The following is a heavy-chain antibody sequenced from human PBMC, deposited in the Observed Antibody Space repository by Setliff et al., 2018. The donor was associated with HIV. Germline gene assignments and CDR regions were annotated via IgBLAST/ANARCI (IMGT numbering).Heavy chain of an antibody. CDR2: ISDKGHEK. Sequence: GGSLRLSCAASGFTFSNYWMHWVRQAPGKGLESVALISDKGHEKYYADSVKGRFTVSRDNSKNTLYLQMSSLRLEDTAIYYCARDSDFYIDYWGQGTLVTVSS. V-gene: IGHV3-30*03. CDR1: GFTFSNYW. D-gene: IGHD2-21*01. CDR3: ARDSDFYIDY. J-gene: IGHJ4*02.